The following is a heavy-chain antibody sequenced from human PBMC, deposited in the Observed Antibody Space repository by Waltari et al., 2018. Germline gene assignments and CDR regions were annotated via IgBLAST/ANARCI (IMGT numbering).Heavy chain of an antibody. CDR2: ISIXGSTT. V-gene: IGHV3-23*01. CDR3: ARXAGVRGGGEFDX. J-gene: IGHJ4*02. Sequence: EVXRXESGXNLVQTGGAXNLSCAASGSTFRRYPLRWGRQDPGKXLEWVXSISIXGSTTXYAVSVRGRFXISRDTSKNTVYLQMNSXRADDTAVXYXARXAGVRGGGEFDXWGQGTLVTVSS. CDR1: GSTFRRYP. D-gene: IGHD3-10*01.